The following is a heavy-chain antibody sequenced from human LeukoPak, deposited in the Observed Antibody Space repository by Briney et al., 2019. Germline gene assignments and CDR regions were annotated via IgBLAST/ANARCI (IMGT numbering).Heavy chain of an antibody. Sequence: PGGSLRLSCAASEFTFSDYWMSWVRQAPGKGPEWVANIKEDGSERQYVDSVKRRFTVSRDNAKNSLFLQKNSLRLEDTAVYYCATYKNWVAGDVWGQGTTDSVSS. V-gene: IGHV3-7*01. CDR3: ATYKNWVAGDV. D-gene: IGHD7-27*01. J-gene: IGHJ6*02. CDR1: EFTFSDYW. CDR2: IKEDGSER.